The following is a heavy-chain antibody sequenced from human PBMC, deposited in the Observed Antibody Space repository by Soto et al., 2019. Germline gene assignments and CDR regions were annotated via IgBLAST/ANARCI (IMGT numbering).Heavy chain of an antibody. CDR2: TYYKSKWYY. V-gene: IGHV6-1*01. J-gene: IGHJ4*02. Sequence: SQTLSLTCDISGDSVSSNSAGWNWIRQTPARGVEWLGRTYYKSKWYYTYAASVKSRITVSPDTSKNQFSLQLNSVTPEDTAVYYCARLIVVPYYFDSWGQGTLVTVSS. CDR1: GDSVSSNSAG. D-gene: IGHD1-26*01. CDR3: ARLIVVPYYFDS.